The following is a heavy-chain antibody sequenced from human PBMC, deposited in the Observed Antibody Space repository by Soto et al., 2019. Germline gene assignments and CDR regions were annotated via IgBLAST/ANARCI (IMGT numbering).Heavy chain of an antibody. Sequence: EVQLVESGGGLVKPGGSLRLSCAAYGFTFSSYSMNWVRQAPGKGLEWVSSISSSSSYIYYADSVKGRFTISRDNAKNSLYLQMNSLRAEDTAVYYCARGAAAGTFDYWGQGTLVTVSS. CDR2: ISSSSSYI. CDR3: ARGAAAGTFDY. CDR1: GFTFSSYS. D-gene: IGHD6-13*01. J-gene: IGHJ4*02. V-gene: IGHV3-21*01.